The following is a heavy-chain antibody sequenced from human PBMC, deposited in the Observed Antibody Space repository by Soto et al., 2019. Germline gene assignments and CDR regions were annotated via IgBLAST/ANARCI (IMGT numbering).Heavy chain of an antibody. CDR1: GGTFSSYA. Sequence: PGASVKVSCKASGGTFSSYAISWVRQAPGQGLEWMGGIIPIFGTANYAQKFQGRVTITADESTSTAYMELSSLRSEDTAVYYCARKDITMVRGRNNWFDPWGQGTLVTVSS. V-gene: IGHV1-69*13. CDR2: IIPIFGTA. CDR3: ARKDITMVRGRNNWFDP. J-gene: IGHJ5*02. D-gene: IGHD3-10*01.